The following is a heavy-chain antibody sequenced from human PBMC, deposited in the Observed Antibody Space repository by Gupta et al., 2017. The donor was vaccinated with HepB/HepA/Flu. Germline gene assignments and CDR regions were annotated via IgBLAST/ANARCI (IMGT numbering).Heavy chain of an antibody. J-gene: IGHJ4*02. Sequence: QEHLEESGGGVVQPGRSLRLSCTASGFTFSSFAMHWVRQGPGKGLEWVALVSYDGRDKYYADSVKGRFTSSRDNSKNTVYLQMNSLKSEDSAEYFCAKDRGRVAPNDFGSGYQQYYFESWGQGTPVTVSS. V-gene: IGHV3-30*18. CDR3: AKDRGRVAPNDFGSGYQQYYFES. D-gene: IGHD3-3*01. CDR1: GFTFSSFA. CDR2: VSYDGRDK.